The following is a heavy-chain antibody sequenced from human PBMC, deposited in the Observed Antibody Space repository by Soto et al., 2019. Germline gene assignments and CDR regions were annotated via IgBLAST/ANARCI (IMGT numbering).Heavy chain of an antibody. J-gene: IGHJ4*02. Sequence: GGSLRLSCVGSGFIFSGYSMAWVRQAPGRGLEWVASISSRSTNIDYADSVKGRFSISRDNANNLVSLQMSSLRGEDTALYYCAKFTEPGYSSIWYYFEYWGQGTPVTVSS. CDR3: AKFTEPGYSSIWYYFEY. V-gene: IGHV3-21*06. CDR1: GFIFSGYS. D-gene: IGHD2-2*01. CDR2: ISSRSTNI.